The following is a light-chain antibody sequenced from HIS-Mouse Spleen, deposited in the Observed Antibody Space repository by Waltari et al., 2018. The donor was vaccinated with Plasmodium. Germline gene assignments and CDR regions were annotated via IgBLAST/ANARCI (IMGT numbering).Light chain of an antibody. Sequence: SYELTQPPSVSVSPGQTASINCPGDKLGDNYACWYQQKPGQYPVLVIYQDSKRPSGLPERFSGSNSGNTATLTISGTQAMDEADYYCQAWDSSTVVFGGGTKLTVL. J-gene: IGLJ2*01. CDR2: QDS. CDR1: KLGDNY. V-gene: IGLV3-1*01. CDR3: QAWDSSTVV.